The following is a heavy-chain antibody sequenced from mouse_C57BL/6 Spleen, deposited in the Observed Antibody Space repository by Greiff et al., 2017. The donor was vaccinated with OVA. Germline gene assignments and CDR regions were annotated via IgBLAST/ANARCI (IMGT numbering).Heavy chain of an antibody. CDR3: ARSGDGYFYYAMDY. Sequence: VKVVESGAELVRPGTSVKVSCKASGYAFTNYLIEWVKQRPGQGLEWIGVINPGSGGTNYNEKFKGKATLTADKSSSTAYMQLSSLTSEDSVVYFCARSGDGYFYYAMDYWGQGTSVTVSS. CDR1: GYAFTNYL. CDR2: INPGSGGT. J-gene: IGHJ4*01. V-gene: IGHV1-54*01. D-gene: IGHD2-3*01.